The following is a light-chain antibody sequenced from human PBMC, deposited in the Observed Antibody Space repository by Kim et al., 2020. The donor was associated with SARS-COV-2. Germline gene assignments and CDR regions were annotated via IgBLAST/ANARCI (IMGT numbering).Light chain of an antibody. V-gene: IGKV3-15*01. CDR3: LQYNNWPPWT. J-gene: IGKJ1*01. CDR1: PSVGIN. Sequence: EVVMTQSPATLSVSPGQTATLSCRASPSVGINVAWYHQIPGQSPRLLVYHASTRATGIPARFSAGGSGTEFTLTISSLQSEDLGVYYCLQYNNWPPWTFGQGTKVDIK. CDR2: HAS.